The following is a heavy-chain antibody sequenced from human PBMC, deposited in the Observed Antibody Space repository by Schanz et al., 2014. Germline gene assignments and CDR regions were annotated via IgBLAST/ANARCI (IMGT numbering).Heavy chain of an antibody. Sequence: EVKMVESGGGLVKPGGSLRLSCAASGFGFSSYSMNWVRQAPGKGPEWVANIKHDGSVKDYVDSVEGRFTISRDNSKNTLYLEMNSLRAEDTALYYCARDRRNADLDYWGQGTLVTVSS. D-gene: IGHD1-1*01. CDR1: GFGFSSYS. CDR3: ARDRRNADLDY. V-gene: IGHV3-7*01. CDR2: IKHDGSVK. J-gene: IGHJ4*02.